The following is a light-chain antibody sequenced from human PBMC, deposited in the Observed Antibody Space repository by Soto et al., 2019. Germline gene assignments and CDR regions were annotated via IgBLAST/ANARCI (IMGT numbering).Light chain of an antibody. CDR3: TSYTSSSTLV. CDR1: SSDVGAYDF. CDR2: DVS. Sequence: QSVLTQPASVSGSPGQSITISCTGSSSDVGAYDFVSWYLQHPGKAPKLVIYDVSNRPSGVSNRFSGSKSGNTASLTISGLQAEDEADYYCTSYTSSSTLVFGGGTKLTVL. V-gene: IGLV2-14*01. J-gene: IGLJ2*01.